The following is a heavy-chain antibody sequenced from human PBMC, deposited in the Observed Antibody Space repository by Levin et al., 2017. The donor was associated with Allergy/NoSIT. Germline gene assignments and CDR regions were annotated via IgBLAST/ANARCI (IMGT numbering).Heavy chain of an antibody. J-gene: IGHJ4*02. CDR2: MSSDGGNK. CDR1: GFTFSTYD. V-gene: IGHV3-30-3*01. Sequence: GGSLRLSCAASGFTFSTYDTHWVRQAPGKGLEWVAVMSSDGGNKYYADSVKGRFTISRDNSENTLYLQMNSLRAEDTAVYHCARDRGNWGGFDYWGRGTLVTVSS. D-gene: IGHD7-27*01. CDR3: ARDRGNWGGFDY.